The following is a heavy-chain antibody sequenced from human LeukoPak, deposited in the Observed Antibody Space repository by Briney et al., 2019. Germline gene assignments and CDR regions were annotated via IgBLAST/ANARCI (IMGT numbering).Heavy chain of an antibody. CDR3: ARVVGATTLPYYYGMDV. J-gene: IGHJ6*02. Sequence: GGSLRLSCAASGFTFSSYAMHWVRQALGKGLEWVAVISYDGSNKYYADSVKGRFTISRDNSKNTLYLQMNSLRAEDTAVYYCARVVGATTLPYYYGMDVWGQGTTVTVSS. D-gene: IGHD1-26*01. V-gene: IGHV3-30*04. CDR2: ISYDGSNK. CDR1: GFTFSSYA.